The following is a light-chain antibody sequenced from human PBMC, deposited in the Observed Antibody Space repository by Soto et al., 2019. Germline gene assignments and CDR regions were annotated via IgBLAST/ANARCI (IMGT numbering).Light chain of an antibody. Sequence: QSALTQPASLSGSPGQSITISCTGTSSDIGGYNYVSWYQQHPGKAPKLIIHDVTNRPSGVSDRFFGSKSGNTASLTISGLPAEDEADYYCSSYRASSTTHYVFGTGTKVTVL. J-gene: IGLJ1*01. CDR3: SSYRASSTTHYV. CDR1: SSDIGGYNY. CDR2: DVT. V-gene: IGLV2-14*03.